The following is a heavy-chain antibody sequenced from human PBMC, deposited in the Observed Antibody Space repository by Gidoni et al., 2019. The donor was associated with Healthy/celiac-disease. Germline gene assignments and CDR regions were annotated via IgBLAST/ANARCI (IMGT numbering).Heavy chain of an antibody. V-gene: IGHV3-33*01. Sequence: QVQLVESGGGVVQPARSLRLSCAASGFTFSSYGLLWVRQAPGKGLEWVAVKWYDGSNKYYADSVKGRFTISRDNSKNTLYLQMNSLRAEDTAVYYCARGQTDCSSTSCYGVLDAFDIWGQGTMVTVSS. J-gene: IGHJ3*02. CDR3: ARGQTDCSSTSCYGVLDAFDI. D-gene: IGHD2-2*01. CDR1: GFTFSSYG. CDR2: KWYDGSNK.